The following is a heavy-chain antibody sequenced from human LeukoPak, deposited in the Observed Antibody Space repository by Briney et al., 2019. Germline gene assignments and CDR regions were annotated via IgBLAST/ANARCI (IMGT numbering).Heavy chain of an antibody. CDR2: TNPDGRTT. D-gene: IGHD3-16*02. CDR1: GFTFSTYW. CDR3: ARAGSYRFDY. Sequence: PGESLRLSCAGSGFTFSTYWIHWVRQAPGKGLGGVSRTNPDGRTTDYADSVKGRFTSSRDNAKNTLYLQMNSLTVEDTAVYFCARAGSYRFDYWGQGTLVTVSS. V-gene: IGHV3-74*01. J-gene: IGHJ4*02.